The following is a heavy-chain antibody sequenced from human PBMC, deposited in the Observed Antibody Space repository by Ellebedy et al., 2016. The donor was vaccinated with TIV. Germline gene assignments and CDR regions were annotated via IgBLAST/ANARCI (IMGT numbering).Heavy chain of an antibody. Sequence: GESLKISCAASGFTFSNYYMNWIRLAPGKGLEWISYINSCGTIIYYADSVKGRFTISRDNAKNSLYLQMHSLRAEDTAVYYCARPPAAVAGQDYWGQGILVTVSS. J-gene: IGHJ4*02. D-gene: IGHD6-19*01. CDR2: INSCGTII. CDR3: ARPPAAVAGQDY. V-gene: IGHV3-11*01. CDR1: GFTFSNYY.